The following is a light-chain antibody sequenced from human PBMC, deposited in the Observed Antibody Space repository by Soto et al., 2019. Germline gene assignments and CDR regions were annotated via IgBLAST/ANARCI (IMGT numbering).Light chain of an antibody. V-gene: IGLV1-51*01. J-gene: IGLJ2*01. CDR2: NNN. CDR1: SSNIGKNY. Sequence: QSVLTQPPSVSAAPGQKVTISCSGSSSNIGKNYVSWYQHLPGTTPKLLIYNNNQRPAGIPDRFSGSKSGTTATLVITGPQTGDEADYYCATWDSGLSVTVVFGGGTELTVL. CDR3: ATWDSGLSVTVV.